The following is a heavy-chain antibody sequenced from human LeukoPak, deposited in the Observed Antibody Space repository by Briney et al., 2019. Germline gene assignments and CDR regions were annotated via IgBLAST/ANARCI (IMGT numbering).Heavy chain of an antibody. CDR3: AKDHTTVTPYYFDY. V-gene: IGHV3-23*01. CDR1: GFTFSSYA. J-gene: IGHJ4*02. CDR2: IIVSGGRT. D-gene: IGHD4-17*01. Sequence: PGGSLRLSCAASGFTFSSYAMSWVRKSPGKGLEWVSAIIVSGGRTYYADSVKGRFTISRDNSKNWLYLQMNSLRAEDTAVYYCAKDHTTVTPYYFDYWGQGTLVTVSS.